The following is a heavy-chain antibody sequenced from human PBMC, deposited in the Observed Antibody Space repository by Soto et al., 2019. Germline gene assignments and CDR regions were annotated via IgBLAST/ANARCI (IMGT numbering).Heavy chain of an antibody. V-gene: IGHV3-72*01. D-gene: IGHD4-17*01. CDR2: IRNKVNSYTT. J-gene: IGHJ2*01. CDR3: ARRLQTTVTTGYFDL. Sequence: EVQLVESGGGLVQPGGSLRLSCAASGFTFSDHYMDWVRQAPGKGLEWVGRIRNKVNSYTTQYAASVKGRFTISRDDSXNSLYLQMNSLITEDTAVYYCARRLQTTVTTGYFDLWGRGTLVTVSS. CDR1: GFTFSDHY.